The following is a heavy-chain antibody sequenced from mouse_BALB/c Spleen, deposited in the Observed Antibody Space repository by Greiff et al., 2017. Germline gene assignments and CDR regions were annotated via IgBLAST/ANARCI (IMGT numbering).Heavy chain of an antibody. CDR2: INPGSGGT. V-gene: IGHV1-54*03. Sequence: QVQLQQSGAELVRPGTSVKVSCKASGYAFTNYLIEWVKQRPGQGLEWIGVINPGSGGTNYNEKFKGKATLTADKSSSTAYMQLSSLTSDDSAVYFCARSDYYLYWYFDVWGAGTTVTVSS. CDR1: GYAFTNYL. CDR3: ARSDYYLYWYFDV. D-gene: IGHD1-1*01. J-gene: IGHJ1*01.